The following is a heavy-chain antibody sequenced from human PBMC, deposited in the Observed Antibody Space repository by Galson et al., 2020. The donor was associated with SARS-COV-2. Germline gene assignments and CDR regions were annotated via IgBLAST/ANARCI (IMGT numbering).Heavy chain of an antibody. CDR3: AKDKGYDSSGYYYNAFDI. CDR2: ISWNSGSI. D-gene: IGHD3-22*01. V-gene: IGHV3-9*01. J-gene: IGHJ3*02. CDR1: GFTFDDYA. Sequence: PGGSLRLSCAASGFTFDDYAMHWVRQAPGKGLEWVSGISWNSGSIGYADSVKGRFTISRDNAKNSLYLQMNSLRAEDTALYYCAKDKGYDSSGYYYNAFDIWGQGTMVTVSS.